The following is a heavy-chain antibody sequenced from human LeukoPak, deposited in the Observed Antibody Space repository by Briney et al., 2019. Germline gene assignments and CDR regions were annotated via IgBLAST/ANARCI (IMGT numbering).Heavy chain of an antibody. D-gene: IGHD6-13*01. V-gene: IGHV3-23*01. Sequence: GGSLRLSCAASGFTFSSYAMSWVRQAPGKGLEWVSGISGSGGSTYYADSVKGRFTFSRDNSKNTLYLQMNSLRAEDTAVYYCAKGTWQQLIHDYWGQGTLVTVSS. CDR2: ISGSGGST. CDR1: GFTFSSYA. CDR3: AKGTWQQLIHDY. J-gene: IGHJ4*02.